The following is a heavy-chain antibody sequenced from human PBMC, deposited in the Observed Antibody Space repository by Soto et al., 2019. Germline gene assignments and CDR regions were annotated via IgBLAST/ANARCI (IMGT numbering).Heavy chain of an antibody. J-gene: IGHJ4*02. CDR2: IIPILGIA. V-gene: IGHV1-69*02. Sequence: QVQLVQSGAEVKKPGSSVKVSCKASGGTFSSYTISWVRQAPGQGLEWMGRIIPILGIANYAQKFQGRVTITADKSTSTAYMELSSLRSEDTAVYYCARDSSSWRSGFDYWGQGTLVTVSS. CDR1: GGTFSSYT. CDR3: ARDSSSWRSGFDY. D-gene: IGHD6-13*01.